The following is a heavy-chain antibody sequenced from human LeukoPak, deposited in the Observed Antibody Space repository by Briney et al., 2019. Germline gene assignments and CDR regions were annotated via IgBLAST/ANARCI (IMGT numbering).Heavy chain of an antibody. CDR2: IGGSGGST. Sequence: GGSLRLSCAASGFTFSSYAMSWVRQAPGKGLEWVSAIGGSGGSTYYADSVKGRFTISRDNAKNSLYLQMNSLRAEDTAVYYCARALDILTGYSNPDYWGQGTLVTVSS. D-gene: IGHD3-9*01. V-gene: IGHV3-23*01. CDR3: ARALDILTGYSNPDY. J-gene: IGHJ4*02. CDR1: GFTFSSYA.